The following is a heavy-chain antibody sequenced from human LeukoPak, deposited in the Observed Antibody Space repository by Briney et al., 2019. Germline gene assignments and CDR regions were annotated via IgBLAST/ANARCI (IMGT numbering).Heavy chain of an antibody. V-gene: IGHV3-21*01. CDR2: ISSSSNYI. CDR3: ARDLVRGSGWRSPSY. D-gene: IGHD6-19*01. J-gene: IGHJ4*02. Sequence: GGSLRLSCAASEFTFSSYAMSWVRQAPGKGLEWVSSISSSSNYIYYADSVKGRFTISRDNAKNSLYLQMNSLRAEDTAVYYCARDLVRGSGWRSPSYWGQGTLVTVSS. CDR1: EFTFSSYA.